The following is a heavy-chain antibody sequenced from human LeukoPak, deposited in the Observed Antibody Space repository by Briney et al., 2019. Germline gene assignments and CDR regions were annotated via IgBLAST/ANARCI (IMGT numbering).Heavy chain of an antibody. D-gene: IGHD2-15*01. CDR2: IYPADSDT. Sequence: GESLKISCKGSGYSFPNDWIGWVRQMPGKGLEWMGIIYPADSDTKYSPSFQGQVTISADKSISTAYLQWNSLGASDTAMYYCARRGCIGGTCYGYWGQGTLVTVSS. CDR1: GYSFPNDW. V-gene: IGHV5-51*01. CDR3: ARRGCIGGTCYGY. J-gene: IGHJ4*02.